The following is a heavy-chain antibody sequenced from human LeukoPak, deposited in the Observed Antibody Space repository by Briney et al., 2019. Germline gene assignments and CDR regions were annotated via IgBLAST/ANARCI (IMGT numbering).Heavy chain of an antibody. V-gene: IGHV3-48*03. J-gene: IGHJ3*02. D-gene: IGHD6-13*01. CDR1: GFTFSTYE. CDR3: ARALYASSSWHTFDI. CDR2: ISSSGSTI. Sequence: GGSLRLSCAASGFTFSTYEMTWVRQSPGKGLEWVSYISSSGSTIYYADSVKGRFTISRDNAKNSLHLQMNSLRAEDTAFYYCARALYASSSWHTFDIWGQGTMVTVSS.